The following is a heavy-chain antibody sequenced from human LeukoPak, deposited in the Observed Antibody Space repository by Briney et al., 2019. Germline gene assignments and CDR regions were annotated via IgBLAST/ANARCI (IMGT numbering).Heavy chain of an antibody. V-gene: IGHV4-4*07. CDR2: IYTSGST. Sequence: PSETLSLTCTVSAGSISSYYWSWIRQPAGKGLEWIGRIYTSGSTNYNPSLKSRVTMSVDTSKNQFSLKLSSVTAADTAVYYCARDHSSGWYRYYLDYWGQGTLVTVSS. D-gene: IGHD6-19*01. CDR1: AGSISSYY. CDR3: ARDHSSGWYRYYLDY. J-gene: IGHJ4*02.